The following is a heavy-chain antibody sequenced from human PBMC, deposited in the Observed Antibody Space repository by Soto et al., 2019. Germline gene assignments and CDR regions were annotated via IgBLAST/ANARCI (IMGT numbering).Heavy chain of an antibody. V-gene: IGHV4-34*01. J-gene: IGHJ6*01. CDR2: ISHGGST. Sequence: SETLSRTCAVYGGSFNDYYWTWIRQPPWKGLEWVGEISHGGSTNYNPSLKSRVSISVDTPKSHFYLKLRSVTAADTAVFYCARQRGLADTFSYFYDMEVWGQGTKVTGSS. CDR3: ARQRGLADTFSYFYDMEV. CDR1: GGSFNDYY. D-gene: IGHD2-15*01.